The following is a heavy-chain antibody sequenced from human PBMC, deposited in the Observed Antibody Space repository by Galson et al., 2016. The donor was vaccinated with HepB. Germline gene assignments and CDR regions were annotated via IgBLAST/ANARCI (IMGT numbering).Heavy chain of an antibody. Sequence: SETLSLTCTVSGGSISSSSYSWVWIRQPPGKGLDWIGNIDYSGNTYYNPSLKSRVTISVDTSKNQFSLKLSSVTAADTAVYYCARHVNSGHYGMDVWGLGTTVTVSS. CDR3: ARHVNSGHYGMDV. D-gene: IGHD2-15*01. V-gene: IGHV4-39*01. CDR2: IDYSGNT. J-gene: IGHJ6*02. CDR1: GGSISSSSYS.